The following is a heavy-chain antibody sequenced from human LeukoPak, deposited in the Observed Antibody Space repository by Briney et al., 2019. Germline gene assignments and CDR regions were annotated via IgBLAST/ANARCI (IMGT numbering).Heavy chain of an antibody. Sequence: ASVKVSCKASGYTFTSYDINWVRQATGQGLEWMGWMNPNSGNTGYAQKFQGRVTMTRNTSISTAYMELSSLRSEDTAVYYCARGLTDPTSTYYYYGMDVWGQGTTVTVSS. D-gene: IGHD2-8*02. V-gene: IGHV1-8*01. CDR1: GYTFTSYD. CDR3: ARGLTDPTSTYYYYGMDV. CDR2: MNPNSGNT. J-gene: IGHJ6*02.